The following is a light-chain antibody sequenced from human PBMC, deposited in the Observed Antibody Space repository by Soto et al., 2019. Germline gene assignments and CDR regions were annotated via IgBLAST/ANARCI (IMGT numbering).Light chain of an antibody. Sequence: EIXLTKSAGSLXLSPGEGGSLXCRASQSVSSRYRAWYQPKPGQAPRLLTYGASSRATGIPDRFIGGGSGTDFTLTISRREPEDFAVYYCQQCGSLPGTFGQGTKVDIK. V-gene: IGKV3-20*01. J-gene: IGKJ1*01. CDR2: GAS. CDR3: QQCGSLPGT. CDR1: QSVSSRY.